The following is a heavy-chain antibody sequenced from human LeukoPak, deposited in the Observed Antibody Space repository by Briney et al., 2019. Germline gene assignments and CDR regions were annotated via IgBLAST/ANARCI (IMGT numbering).Heavy chain of an antibody. J-gene: IGHJ4*02. CDR2: INWNGGST. CDR3: GKESTFTGDY. V-gene: IGHV3-20*04. D-gene: IGHD1-1*01. Sequence: GGSLRLSCAASGFTFDDYGMSWVRQAPGKGLEWVSGINWNGGSTGYADSVKGRFTISRDNSKNTLYLQMNSLRAEDTAVYYCGKESTFTGDYWGQGTLVTVSS. CDR1: GFTFDDYG.